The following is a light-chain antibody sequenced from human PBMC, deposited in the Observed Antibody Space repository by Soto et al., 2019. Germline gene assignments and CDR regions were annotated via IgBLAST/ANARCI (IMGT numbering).Light chain of an antibody. Sequence: EIVLTQSPGTLSLSPGERATLSCRASQSVHNNYLAWYQQKPGQAPRLLIYGASTRATGISDRFSGSGSGTDFTLTISGLEPEDVGVFYCHLYNRSPYNFGQGTKVEIK. J-gene: IGKJ2*01. CDR1: QSVHNNY. CDR2: GAS. V-gene: IGKV3-20*01. CDR3: HLYNRSPYN.